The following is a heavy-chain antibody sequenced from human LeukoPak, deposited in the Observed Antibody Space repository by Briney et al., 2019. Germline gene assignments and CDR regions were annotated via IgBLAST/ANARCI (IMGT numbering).Heavy chain of an antibody. V-gene: IGHV3-11*01. CDR2: ISSSGSTI. Sequence: GGSLRLSCAASGFTFSDYYMSWIRQAPGKGLEWVSYISSSGSTIYYADSVKGRFTISRDNAKNSLYLQMNSLRAEDTAVYYCAKVRGVIRPLYYYMDVWGKGTTVTISS. CDR3: AKVRGVIRPLYYYMDV. J-gene: IGHJ6*03. CDR1: GFTFSDYY. D-gene: IGHD3-10*01.